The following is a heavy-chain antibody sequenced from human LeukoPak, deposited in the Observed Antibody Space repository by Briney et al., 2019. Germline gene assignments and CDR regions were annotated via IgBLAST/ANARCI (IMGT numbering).Heavy chain of an antibody. CDR3: ARRQGGYYYYYYYMDV. D-gene: IGHD3-16*01. V-gene: IGHV4-34*01. CDR1: GGSFSGYY. Sequence: SETLSLTCAVYGGSFSGYYWSWIRQPPGKGLEWIGEINHSGSTNYNPSLKSRVTISVDTSKNQFSLKLSSVTAADTAVYYCARRQGGYYYYYYYMDVWGKGTTVTISS. CDR2: INHSGST. J-gene: IGHJ6*03.